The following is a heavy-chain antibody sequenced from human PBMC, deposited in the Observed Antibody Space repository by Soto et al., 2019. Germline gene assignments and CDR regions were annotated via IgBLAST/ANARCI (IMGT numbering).Heavy chain of an antibody. D-gene: IGHD1-26*01. Sequence: QVQLVQSGGEVKKPGASVKVSCKASGYTFTSYGISWVRQAPGQGLEWMGRISAYNGNTNYAQKLPGRVTMTTDTSTRTAYMELRSLRSDATAVYYCARVVGALGHWFDPWGQGTLVTVSS. J-gene: IGHJ5*02. V-gene: IGHV1-18*01. CDR1: GYTFTSYG. CDR2: ISAYNGNT. CDR3: ARVVGALGHWFDP.